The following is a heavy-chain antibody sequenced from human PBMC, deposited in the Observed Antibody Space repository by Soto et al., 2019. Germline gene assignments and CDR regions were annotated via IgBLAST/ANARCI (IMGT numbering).Heavy chain of an antibody. CDR3: ARGTRSGSYYYYGLDV. D-gene: IGHD1-26*01. CDR1: GGTFSSYA. CDR2: IIPIFGTT. Sequence: QVQLVQSGAEVKKPGFSVKVSCKASGGTFSSYAISWVRQAPGQGLEWMGGIIPIFGTTNYARRFQGRVTITADKSTSTAYMELRSLRSEDTAVYYCARGTRSGSYYYYGLDVWGQGTTVTVSS. V-gene: IGHV1-69*06. J-gene: IGHJ6*02.